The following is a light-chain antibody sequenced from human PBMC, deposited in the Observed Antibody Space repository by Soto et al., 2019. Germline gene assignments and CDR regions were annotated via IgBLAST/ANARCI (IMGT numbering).Light chain of an antibody. V-gene: IGKV3-15*01. CDR1: QSVSSN. CDR2: GAS. Sequence: EIVMTQSPATLSVSPGERATLSCRASQSVSSNLAWYQQKPGQAPRLLIYGASTRATGIPARFSGSGSGTEFTLTISSLQSEDFAVYYCQQYNSCPVTFGPGTKVDIK. J-gene: IGKJ3*01. CDR3: QQYNSCPVT.